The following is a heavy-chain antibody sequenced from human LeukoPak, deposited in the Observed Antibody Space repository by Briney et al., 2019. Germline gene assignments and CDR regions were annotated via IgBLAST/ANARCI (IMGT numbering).Heavy chain of an antibody. V-gene: IGHV1-69*04. CDR3: AREGNYYDSSGYYNY. D-gene: IGHD3-22*01. CDR1: GGTFSSYA. Sequence: SVKVSCKASGGTFSSYAISWVRQAPGQGLEWMGRIIPILGIANYAQKFQGRVTITADKSMSTAYMELSSLRSEDTAVYYCAREGNYYDSSGYYNYWGQGTLVTVSS. CDR2: IIPILGIA. J-gene: IGHJ4*02.